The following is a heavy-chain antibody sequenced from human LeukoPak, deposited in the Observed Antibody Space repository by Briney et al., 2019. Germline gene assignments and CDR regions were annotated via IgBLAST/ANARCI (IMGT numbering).Heavy chain of an antibody. CDR3: ARARYANAWYAFDI. Sequence: SETLSLTCTVSGGSVSSYYWSWIRRPPGRGLVWIAYRSHSGSSDSNPSLTSRVTTLVDTSKNQFSLKLTSVTAADTAVYYCARARYANAWYAFDIWGHGTMVTVSS. J-gene: IGHJ3*02. D-gene: IGHD2-2*01. CDR2: RSHSGSS. V-gene: IGHV4-59*02. CDR1: GGSVSSYY.